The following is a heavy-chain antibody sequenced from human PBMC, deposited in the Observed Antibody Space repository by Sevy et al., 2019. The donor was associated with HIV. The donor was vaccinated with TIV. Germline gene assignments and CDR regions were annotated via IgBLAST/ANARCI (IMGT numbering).Heavy chain of an antibody. D-gene: IGHD5-12*01. CDR1: GFTYS. CDR2: ISDSSATI. Sequence: GGSLRLSCVASGFTYSMNCVRQAPGKGLEWVAYISDSSATIHYADSVEGRVTISRDNAKNSLYLQMNTLRAEDTAVYYCASQRGGYERLYYFDSWGQGTLVTVSS. J-gene: IGHJ4*02. CDR3: ASQRGGYERLYYFDS. V-gene: IGHV3-48*01.